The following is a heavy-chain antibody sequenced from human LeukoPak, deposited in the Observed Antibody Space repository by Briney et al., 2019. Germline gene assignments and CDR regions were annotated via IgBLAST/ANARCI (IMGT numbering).Heavy chain of an antibody. CDR3: ARWATSFDL. CDR2: IKQDESDK. CDR1: GFIFSNHW. V-gene: IGHV3-7*01. J-gene: IGHJ4*02. Sequence: PGGSLRLSCAASGFIFSNHWMGWVRQAPGKGLERVANIKQDESDKYYVDSVTGRFTISRDNAQSSLFLQMNNLTAEDTAVSSCARWATSFDLWGQGAL.